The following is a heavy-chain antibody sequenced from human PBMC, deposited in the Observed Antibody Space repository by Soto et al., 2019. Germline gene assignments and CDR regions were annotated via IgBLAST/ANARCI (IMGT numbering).Heavy chain of an antibody. J-gene: IGHJ4*02. CDR2: MNPNSGNT. D-gene: IGHD3-10*01. V-gene: IGHV1-8*01. Sequence: ASVKVSCKASGYPFTSYDINWVRQATGPGLEWMGWMNPNSGNTGYAQKFQGRVTMTRNTSISAAYMELSSLRSEDTAVYYCARLKAPYYYGSGSYYNDYWGQGTLVTVSS. CDR3: ARLKAPYYYGSGSYYNDY. CDR1: GYPFTSYD.